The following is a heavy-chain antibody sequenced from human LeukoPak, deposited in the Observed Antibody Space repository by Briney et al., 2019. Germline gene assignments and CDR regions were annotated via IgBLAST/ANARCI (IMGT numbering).Heavy chain of an antibody. Sequence: SETLSLTCTVSGGSISSSNYYWGWIRQPPGKGLEWIGSIYFGGSTYYNPSLKSRVTRSVDTSKNQFSLKLSSVPAADTALYYCAKDPEVNKQLPPDGFDYWGQGTLVTVSS. CDR3: AKDPEVNKQLPPDGFDY. CDR1: GGSISSSNYY. V-gene: IGHV4-39*02. J-gene: IGHJ4*02. CDR2: IYFGGST. D-gene: IGHD4-23*01.